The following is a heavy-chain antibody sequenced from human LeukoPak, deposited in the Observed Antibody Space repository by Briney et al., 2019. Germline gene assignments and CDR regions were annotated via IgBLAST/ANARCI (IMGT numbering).Heavy chain of an antibody. V-gene: IGHV4-61*02. Sequence: SQTLSLTCTVSGGSISSGSYYWSWIRQPDGKGLEWIGRIYTSGSTNYNPSLKSRVTISVNTAKNQFTRKLSSVTAADTAVYYCASSYYDILTGNNNWFDPWGQGTLVTVSS. CDR1: GGSISSGSYY. CDR2: IYTSGST. CDR3: ASSYYDILTGNNNWFDP. D-gene: IGHD3-9*01. J-gene: IGHJ5*02.